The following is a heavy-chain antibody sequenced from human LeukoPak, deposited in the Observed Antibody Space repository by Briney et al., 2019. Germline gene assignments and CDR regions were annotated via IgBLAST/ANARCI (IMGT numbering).Heavy chain of an antibody. D-gene: IGHD3-10*01. V-gene: IGHV3-30-3*01. CDR1: GFTFSSYA. Sequence: PGGSLRLSCAASGFTFSSYAMHWVRQAPGKGLEWVAVISYDGSNKYYADSVKGRFTISRDNAKNSLYLQTNSLRAEDTAVYYCARVYGSGSYYPTDYWGQGTLVTVSS. J-gene: IGHJ4*02. CDR3: ARVYGSGSYYPTDY. CDR2: ISYDGSNK.